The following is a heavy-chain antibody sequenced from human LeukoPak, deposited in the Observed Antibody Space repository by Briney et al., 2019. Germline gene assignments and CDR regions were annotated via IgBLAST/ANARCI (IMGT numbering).Heavy chain of an antibody. V-gene: IGHV4-4*07. CDR3: AREFSYGSNGRGFDY. Sequence: SETLSLTCTVSSGSISSYYWSWIRQPAGKGLEWIGRILTSGSTDYNPSLQSRVTMSVDTSKNQFSLKLNSMTAADTAVYYCAREFSYGSNGRGFDYWGQGTLVTVSS. D-gene: IGHD4-23*01. J-gene: IGHJ4*02. CDR1: SGSISSYY. CDR2: ILTSGST.